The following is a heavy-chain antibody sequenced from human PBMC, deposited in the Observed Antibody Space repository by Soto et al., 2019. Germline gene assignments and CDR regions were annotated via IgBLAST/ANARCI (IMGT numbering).Heavy chain of an antibody. V-gene: IGHV4-59*08. CDR2: IYYSGST. CDR3: ARHNYGSGSTYFDP. Sequence: SETLSLTCTVSGGSISSYYWSWIRHPPGKGLEWIGYIYYSGSTNYNPSLKSRVTISVDTSKNQFSLKLNSMTAADTAVYYCARHNYGSGSTYFDPWGRGTLVTVSS. D-gene: IGHD3-10*01. CDR1: GGSISSYY. J-gene: IGHJ4*02.